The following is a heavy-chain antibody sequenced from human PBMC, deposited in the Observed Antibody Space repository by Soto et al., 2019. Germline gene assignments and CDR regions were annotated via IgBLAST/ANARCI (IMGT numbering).Heavy chain of an antibody. J-gene: IGHJ5*02. V-gene: IGHV1-46*03. CDR3: ARALRGPYYDFWSPINWFDP. CDR1: GYTFTSYY. Sequence: ASVKVSCKASGYTFTSYYMHWVRQAPGQGLEWMGIINPSGGSTSYAQKFQGRVTMTRDTSTSTVYMELSSLRSEDTAVYYCARALRGPYYDFWSPINWFDPWGQGTLVTVSS. CDR2: INPSGGST. D-gene: IGHD3-3*01.